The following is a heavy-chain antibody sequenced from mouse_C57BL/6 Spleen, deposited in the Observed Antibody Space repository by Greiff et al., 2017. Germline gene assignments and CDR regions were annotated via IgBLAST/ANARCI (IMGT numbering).Heavy chain of an antibody. D-gene: IGHD2-3*01. J-gene: IGHJ4*01. Sequence: EVQLVESGGGLVKPGGSLKLSCAASGFTFSSYAMSWVRQTPEKRLEWVATISDGGSYTYYPDTVKGRFTISRDNAKNNLYLQMSHLKSEDTAMYYCARDGNDGYSLYAMDYWGQGTSVTVSS. CDR2: ISDGGSYT. V-gene: IGHV5-4*01. CDR1: GFTFSSYA. CDR3: ARDGNDGYSLYAMDY.